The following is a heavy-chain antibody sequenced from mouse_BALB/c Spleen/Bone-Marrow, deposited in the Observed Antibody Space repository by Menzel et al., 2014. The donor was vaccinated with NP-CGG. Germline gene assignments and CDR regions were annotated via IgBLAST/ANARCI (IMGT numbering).Heavy chain of an antibody. CDR3: ARTTPYAMDY. D-gene: IGHD5-5*01. CDR1: GFAFSSYD. Sequence: EVMLVESGGGLVKPGGSLKLSCAASGFAFSSYDMSWVRQTPEKRLEWVAYISSGGGSTYYPDTVKGRFTISRDNAKNTLYLQMSSLKSEDTAMYYCARTTPYAMDYWGQGTSATVSS. J-gene: IGHJ4*01. CDR2: ISSGGGST. V-gene: IGHV5-12-1*01.